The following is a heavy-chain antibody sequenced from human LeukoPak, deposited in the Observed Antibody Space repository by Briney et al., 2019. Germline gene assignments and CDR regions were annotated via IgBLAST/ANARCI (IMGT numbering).Heavy chain of an antibody. CDR2: ISSSSNYI. CDR1: GFTFSSYA. J-gene: IGHJ4*02. D-gene: IGHD1-26*01. Sequence: GGSLRLSCAASGFTFSSYAMSWVRQAPGKGLEWVSSISSSSNYIYCTDSLKGRFTISRDNAKNSLSLQTNNLKAEDTAVYYCARVLKARELLGADFDYWGQGTLVTVSS. V-gene: IGHV3-21*01. CDR3: ARVLKARELLGADFDY.